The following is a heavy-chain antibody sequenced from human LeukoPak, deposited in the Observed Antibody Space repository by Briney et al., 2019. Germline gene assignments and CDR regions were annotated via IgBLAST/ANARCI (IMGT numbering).Heavy chain of an antibody. CDR1: GFTFSSYA. Sequence: GGSLRLSCAASGFTFSSYAMSWVRQAPGKGLEWVSAISGSGGSTYYADSVMGRFTISRDNSKNTLYLEMNSLRAEDTAIYYCAKMKGHPLPKYYMDVWGQGTTVTVSS. D-gene: IGHD2/OR15-2a*01. CDR2: ISGSGGST. J-gene: IGHJ6*01. CDR3: AKMKGHPLPKYYMDV. V-gene: IGHV3-23*01.